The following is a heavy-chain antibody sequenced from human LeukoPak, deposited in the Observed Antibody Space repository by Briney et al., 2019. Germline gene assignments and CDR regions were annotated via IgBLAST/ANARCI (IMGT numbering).Heavy chain of an antibody. CDR1: GYTFSNHW. CDR2: IFPADSDT. Sequence: GESLKISCKGSGYTFSNHWIGWVRQMPGKGLEWMGIIFPADSDTRYSPSFQGQVTISADKSINTAYLQWSSLEASDTAMYYCARRVSSSGFDAFDVWGQGTMVTVSS. J-gene: IGHJ3*01. D-gene: IGHD5-12*01. CDR3: ARRVSSSGFDAFDV. V-gene: IGHV5-51*01.